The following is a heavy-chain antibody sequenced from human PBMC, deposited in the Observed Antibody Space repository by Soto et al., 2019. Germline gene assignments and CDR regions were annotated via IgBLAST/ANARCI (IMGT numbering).Heavy chain of an antibody. CDR3: ARNGERDLGLNYYFYFGMDV. CDR2: VSPFSNIT. CDR1: DYIFTTYG. Sequence: ASVKVSCKASDYIFTTYGISWVRQAPGQGLEWMGWVSPFSNITNYAQKFQGRVTLTTETSTSTVYMELRSLRSDDTAVYYCARNGERDLGLNYYFYFGMDVWGQGTTVTVYS. D-gene: IGHD2-8*01. J-gene: IGHJ6*02. V-gene: IGHV1-18*04.